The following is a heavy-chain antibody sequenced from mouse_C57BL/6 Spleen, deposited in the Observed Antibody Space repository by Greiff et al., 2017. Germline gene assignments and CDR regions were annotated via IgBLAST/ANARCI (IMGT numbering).Heavy chain of an antibody. CDR1: GFTFSDYG. D-gene: IGHD1-1*01. CDR3: ARGPSYYGSSYFDY. Sequence: EVKVVESGGGLVKPGGSLKLSCAASGFTFSDYGMHWVRQAPEKGLEWVAYISSGSSTIYYADTVKGRFTISRDNAKNTLFLQMTSLRSEDTAMYYCARGPSYYGSSYFDYWGQGTTLTVSS. J-gene: IGHJ2*01. CDR2: ISSGSSTI. V-gene: IGHV5-17*01.